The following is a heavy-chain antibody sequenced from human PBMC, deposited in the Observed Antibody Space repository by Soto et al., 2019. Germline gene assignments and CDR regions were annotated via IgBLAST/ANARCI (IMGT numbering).Heavy chain of an antibody. CDR1: GGTFSSYA. D-gene: IGHD1-26*01. CDR3: ARGEVGATGHGYYGMDV. J-gene: IGHJ6*02. Sequence: QVQLVQSGAEVKKPGSSVKVSCKASGGTFSSYAISWVRQAPGQGLEWMGGIIPIFGTANYAQKFQGRVAINADESTSTAYMELSSLRSEDTAVYYCARGEVGATGHGYYGMDVWGQGTTVTVSS. CDR2: IIPIFGTA. V-gene: IGHV1-69*01.